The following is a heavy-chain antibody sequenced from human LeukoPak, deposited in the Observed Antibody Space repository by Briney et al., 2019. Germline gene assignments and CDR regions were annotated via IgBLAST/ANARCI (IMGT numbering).Heavy chain of an antibody. D-gene: IGHD5-18*01. CDR1: GFTVSSNC. V-gene: IGHV3-53*01. CDR2: VCSGGST. J-gene: IGHJ4*02. Sequence: PGGSLRLSCAASGFTVSSNCMTWVRQAPGMGLEWVSVVCSGGSTYYADSVKGRFTISTDNSKNTLYLQMNSLRAEDTAVYYCARKVGYGYALDYWGQGTLVTVSS. CDR3: ARKVGYGYALDY.